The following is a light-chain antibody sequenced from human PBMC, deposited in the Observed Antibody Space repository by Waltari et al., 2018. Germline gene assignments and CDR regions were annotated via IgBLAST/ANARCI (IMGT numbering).Light chain of an antibody. CDR3: ATWDDSLNAAV. J-gene: IGLJ7*01. CDR2: STN. CDR1: SSNIGSNP. Sequence: QSVLTQPPSASGTPGLRVPISCSGSSSNIGSNPVHWYQQLPGTAPKRLIYSTNAGPSGVPGRFAGSKSGTSASLAISGLQSEDEADYDCATWDDSLNAAVFGGGTQLSVL. V-gene: IGLV1-44*01.